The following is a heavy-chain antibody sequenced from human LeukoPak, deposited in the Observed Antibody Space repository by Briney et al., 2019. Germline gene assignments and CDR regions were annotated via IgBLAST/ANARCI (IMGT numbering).Heavy chain of an antibody. Sequence: GRSLRLSCAASGFTFSSYGMHWVRQAPGKGLEWVAVISYDGSNKYYADSVKGRFTISRDNSKNTLYLQMNSLRAEDTAVYYCAKGKRGSGDYWGQGTLVTVSS. CDR2: ISYDGSNK. V-gene: IGHV3-30*18. J-gene: IGHJ4*02. D-gene: IGHD1-26*01. CDR3: AKGKRGSGDY. CDR1: GFTFSSYG.